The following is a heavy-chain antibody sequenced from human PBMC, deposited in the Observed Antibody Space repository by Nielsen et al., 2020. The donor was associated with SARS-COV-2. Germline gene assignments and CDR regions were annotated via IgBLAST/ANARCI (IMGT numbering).Heavy chain of an antibody. CDR1: GFTFSSYG. CDR3: AKPGYSSSWYDGMDV. V-gene: IGHV3-30*02. D-gene: IGHD6-13*01. Sequence: GESLKFSCAASGFTFSSYGMHWVRQAPGKGLEWVAFIRFDGSNAYFVDSVKGRFTISRDNSKNTLYLQMNSLRAEDTAVYYCAKPGYSSSWYDGMDVWGQGTTVTVSS. J-gene: IGHJ6*02. CDR2: IRFDGSNA.